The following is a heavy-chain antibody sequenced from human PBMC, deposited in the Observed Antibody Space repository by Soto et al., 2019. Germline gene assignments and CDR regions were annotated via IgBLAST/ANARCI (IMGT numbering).Heavy chain of an antibody. CDR2: IYYSGST. Sequence: SETLSLTCTVSGGSISSSSYYWGWIRQPPGKGLEWIGSIYYSGSTYYNPSLKSRVTISVDTSKNQFSLKLSSVTAADTAVYYCATYPPIAVAGTGDIWGQGTMVTV. CDR1: GGSISSSSYY. D-gene: IGHD6-19*01. J-gene: IGHJ3*02. V-gene: IGHV4-39*01. CDR3: ATYPPIAVAGTGDI.